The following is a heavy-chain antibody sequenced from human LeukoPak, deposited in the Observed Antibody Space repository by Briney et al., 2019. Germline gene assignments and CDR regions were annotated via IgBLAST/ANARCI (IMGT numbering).Heavy chain of an antibody. CDR3: AKDQTSLWFGELFNDAFDI. CDR2: ISGSGGST. J-gene: IGHJ3*02. Sequence: GGSLRLSCAASGFTFSSYGMSWVRQAPGKGLEWVSAISGSGGSTYYADSVKGRFTISRDNSKNTLYLQMNSLRAEDTAVYYCAKDQTSLWFGELFNDAFDIWGQGTMVTVSS. D-gene: IGHD3-10*01. CDR1: GFTFSSYG. V-gene: IGHV3-23*01.